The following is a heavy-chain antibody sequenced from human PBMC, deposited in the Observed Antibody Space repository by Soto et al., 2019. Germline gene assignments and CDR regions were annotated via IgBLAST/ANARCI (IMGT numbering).Heavy chain of an antibody. D-gene: IGHD5-12*01. J-gene: IGHJ4*02. V-gene: IGHV1-2*04. Sequence: ASVKVSCKASGYTFTGYYMHWVRQAPGQGLEWMGWINPNSGGTNYAQKFQGWVTMTRDTSISTAYMELSRLRSDDTAVYYCARVTVGYSGYDWTFDYWGQGTLVTVSS. CDR2: INPNSGGT. CDR1: GYTFTGYY. CDR3: ARVTVGYSGYDWTFDY.